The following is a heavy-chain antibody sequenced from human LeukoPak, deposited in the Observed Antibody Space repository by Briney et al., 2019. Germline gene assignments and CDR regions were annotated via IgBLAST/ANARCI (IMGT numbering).Heavy chain of an antibody. Sequence: SETLSLTCAVYGGSFSGYYWSWIRQPPGKGLEWIGEINHSGSTNYNPSLKSRVTISVDTSKNQFSLKLSSVTAADTAVYYCAKDLTGIVGATQPKYFQHWGQGTLVTVSS. CDR2: INHSGST. V-gene: IGHV4-34*01. J-gene: IGHJ1*01. CDR1: GGSFSGYY. D-gene: IGHD1-26*01. CDR3: AKDLTGIVGATQPKYFQH.